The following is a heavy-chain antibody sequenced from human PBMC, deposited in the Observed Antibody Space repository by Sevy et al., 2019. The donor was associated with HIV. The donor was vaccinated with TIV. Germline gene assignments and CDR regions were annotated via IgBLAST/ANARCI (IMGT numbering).Heavy chain of an antibody. J-gene: IGHJ6*03. CDR2: IYPGDSDT. CDR3: ARRVYSSSSALSLYYYYMDV. CDR1: GYSFTSYW. Sequence: GESLKISCTGSGYSFTSYWIGWVRQMPGKGLEWMGIIYPGDSDTRYSPSFQGQVTISADKSISTAYLQWSSLKASDTAMYYCARRVYSSSSALSLYYYYMDVWGKGTTVTVSS. D-gene: IGHD6-6*01. V-gene: IGHV5-51*01.